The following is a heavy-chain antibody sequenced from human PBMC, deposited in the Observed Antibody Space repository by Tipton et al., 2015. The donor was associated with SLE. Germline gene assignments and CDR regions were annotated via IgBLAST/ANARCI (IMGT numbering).Heavy chain of an antibody. V-gene: IGHV4-59*08. J-gene: IGHJ3*02. CDR1: GGSISSYY. D-gene: IGHD2-15*01. CDR2: IYYSGST. Sequence: TLSLTCTVSGGSISSYYWSWIRQPPGKGLEWIGYIYYSGSTNYIPSLKSRVTISVDTSKNQFSLKLSSVTAADTAVYYCARAPGRRSDIWGQGTMVTVSS. CDR3: ARAPGRRSDI.